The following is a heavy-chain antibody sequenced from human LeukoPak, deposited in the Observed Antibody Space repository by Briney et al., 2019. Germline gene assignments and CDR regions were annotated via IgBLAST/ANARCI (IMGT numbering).Heavy chain of an antibody. V-gene: IGHV3-7*01. CDR1: GFTFSSYW. CDR2: INQNGSEK. CDR3: ARGRTTVITQRYYYYYMDV. Sequence: PGGSLRLSCAASGFTFSSYWMSWVRQAPGKGLEWVANINQNGSEKYYVDSVKGRFTISRDNAKNSLYLQMNSLRAEDTAVYYCARGRTTVITQRYYYYYMDVWGKGTTVTVSS. D-gene: IGHD4-17*01. J-gene: IGHJ6*03.